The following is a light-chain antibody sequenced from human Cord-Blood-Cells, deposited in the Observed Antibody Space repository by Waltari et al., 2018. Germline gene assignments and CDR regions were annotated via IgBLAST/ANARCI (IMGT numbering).Light chain of an antibody. CDR1: SSAFGCSNF. V-gene: IGLV2-11*01. CDR3: CSYAGSYTVV. CDR2: DVS. Sequence: QSALPQPPSVSGSPAQSVTLSCPVTSSAFGCSNFVSWYQQHPGKAPKLMIYDVSKRPSGVPDRFSGSKSGNTASLTISGLQAEDEADYYCCSYAGSYTVVFGGGTKLTVL. J-gene: IGLJ2*01.